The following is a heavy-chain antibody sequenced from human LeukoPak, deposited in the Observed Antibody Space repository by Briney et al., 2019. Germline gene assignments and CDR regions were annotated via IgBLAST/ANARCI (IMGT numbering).Heavy chain of an antibody. CDR1: GFSFSDYY. CDR3: AKSAQYSSAWFTGSFDY. D-gene: IGHD6-19*01. J-gene: IGHJ4*02. V-gene: IGHV3-11*03. Sequence: TGGSLRLSCAASGFSFSDYYMNWIRQAPGKGLEWVSYISSSATYTDYAESVKGRFTVSRDNAKNSLYLQMNSLRAEDTAVYYCAKSAQYSSAWFTGSFDYWGQGTLVTVSS. CDR2: ISSSATYT.